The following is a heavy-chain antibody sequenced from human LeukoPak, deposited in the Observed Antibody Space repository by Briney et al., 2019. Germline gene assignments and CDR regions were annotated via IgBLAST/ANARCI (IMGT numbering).Heavy chain of an antibody. CDR1: GYIFTDCR. V-gene: IGHV1-2*06. CDR2: ISPKSGDT. CDR3: ATEDSRSGSYYDP. Sequence: ASVKVSCKASGYIFTDCRLHWVRQAPGQELEWMGRISPKSGDTNYAQKFQGRVTMTSDTSITTAYMELRRLKSGDTAFYFCATEDSRSGSYYDPWGQGTLVTVSS. J-gene: IGHJ5*02. D-gene: IGHD1-26*01.